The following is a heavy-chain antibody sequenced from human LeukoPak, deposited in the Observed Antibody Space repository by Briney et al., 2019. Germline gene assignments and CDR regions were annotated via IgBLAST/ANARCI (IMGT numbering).Heavy chain of an antibody. D-gene: IGHD5-12*01. J-gene: IGHJ4*02. Sequence: GASVKVSCKASGYTLSSYGSAWVRQPPAQGLEWMGLISGYNGHTNYAQKLQGRVPMTTDTSTTTAYMQLRSRTSDDTALYYCARSSLGTITAGPFDYWGQGTLVTVSS. CDR3: ARSSLGTITAGPFDY. CDR1: GYTLSSYG. V-gene: IGHV1-18*01. CDR2: ISGYNGHT.